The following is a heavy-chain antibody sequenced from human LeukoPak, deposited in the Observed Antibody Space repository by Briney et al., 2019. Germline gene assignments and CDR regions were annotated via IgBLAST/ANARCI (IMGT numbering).Heavy chain of an antibody. CDR3: ASIPKSGYFQH. D-gene: IGHD2-2*02. V-gene: IGHV4-30-4*08. CDR1: GGSISSGDYY. Sequence: PSQTLSLTCTVSGGSISSGDYYWSWLRQPPGKGLEWFGYIYYSRSTYYNPSLKSRVTISVDTSKNQFSLKLSSVTAADTAVYYCASIPKSGYFQHWGQGTLVTVSS. J-gene: IGHJ1*01. CDR2: IYYSRST.